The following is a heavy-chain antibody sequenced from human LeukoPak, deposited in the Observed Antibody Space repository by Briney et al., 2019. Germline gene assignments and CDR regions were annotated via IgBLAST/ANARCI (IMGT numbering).Heavy chain of an antibody. CDR2: IWYDGSNK. J-gene: IGHJ4*02. D-gene: IGHD3-16*01. CDR3: ARDGGAYFDY. CDR1: GFTFSSYG. Sequence: GGSLRLSCAASGFTFSSYGMHGVRQAPGKGLEGGAGIWYDGSNKYYADSVKGRFTISRDNSKNTLYLQMNSLRAEDTAVYYCARDGGAYFDYWGQGTLVTVSS. V-gene: IGHV3-33*01.